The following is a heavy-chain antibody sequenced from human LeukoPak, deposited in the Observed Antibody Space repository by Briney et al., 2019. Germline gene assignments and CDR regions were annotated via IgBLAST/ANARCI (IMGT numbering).Heavy chain of an antibody. J-gene: IGHJ6*02. CDR2: ISWNSGSI. Sequence: GKSLRLSCAASGFTFDDYAMHWVRQAPGKGLEWVSGISWNSGSIGYADSVKGRFTISRDNAKNSLYLQMNSLRAEDTALYYCAKGGHYYYYGMDVWGQGTTVTVSS. D-gene: IGHD5-12*01. V-gene: IGHV3-9*01. CDR3: AKGGHYYYYGMDV. CDR1: GFTFDDYA.